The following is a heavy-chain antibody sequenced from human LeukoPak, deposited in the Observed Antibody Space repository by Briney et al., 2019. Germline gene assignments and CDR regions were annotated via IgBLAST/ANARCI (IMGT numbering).Heavy chain of an antibody. CDR3: AKAGATVGYNWFDP. Sequence: GGTLRLSCAASGFTLSTYGMSWVRQAPGKGLEWVSTITDSGAYRNYADSVKGRFTISRDNSKSTLYLQMNSLRAEDTAVYYCAKAGATVGYNWFDPWGQGTLVTVSS. V-gene: IGHV3-23*01. CDR2: ITDSGAYR. D-gene: IGHD1-26*01. J-gene: IGHJ5*02. CDR1: GFTLSTYG.